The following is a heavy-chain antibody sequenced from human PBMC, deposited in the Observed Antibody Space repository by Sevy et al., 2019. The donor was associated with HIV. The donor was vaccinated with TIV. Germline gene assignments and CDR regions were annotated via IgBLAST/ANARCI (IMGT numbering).Heavy chain of an antibody. Sequence: SQTLSLTCAISGDSVSSNSAAWNWIRQSPSRGLEWLGRTYYRSKWYNDYAVSVKSRITINPDTSKNQFSLQLNSVTPADSALYYCASDPHSGGWTIFDYWGQGTLVTVSS. V-gene: IGHV6-1*01. D-gene: IGHD6-19*01. CDR1: GDSVSSNSAA. CDR3: ASDPHSGGWTIFDY. J-gene: IGHJ4*02. CDR2: TYYRSKWYN.